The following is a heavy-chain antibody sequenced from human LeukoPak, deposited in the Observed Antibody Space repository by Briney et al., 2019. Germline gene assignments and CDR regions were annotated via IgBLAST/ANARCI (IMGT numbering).Heavy chain of an antibody. V-gene: IGHV3-74*01. CDR1: GFTFSNYW. CDR3: TGSSPGPNAFDI. D-gene: IGHD3-10*01. Sequence: GGSLRLSCAASGFTFSNYWMHWVRQAPGKGLVWVSRIGSYTTYADAVKGRFTISRDNAKNTVHLQMNSLRTEDTAVYYCTGSSPGPNAFDIWGQGTMVTVSS. J-gene: IGHJ3*02. CDR2: IGSYT.